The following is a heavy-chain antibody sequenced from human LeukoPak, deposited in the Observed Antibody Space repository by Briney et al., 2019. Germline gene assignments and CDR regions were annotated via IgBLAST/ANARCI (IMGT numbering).Heavy chain of an antibody. V-gene: IGHV3-7*04. CDR2: IKYDGSQK. CDR1: GFALSTYW. J-gene: IGHJ4*02. Sequence: QAGGSLRLSCAASGFALSTYWMTWLRHAPGKGLEWVANIKYDGSQKYYVDSVKGRFTISRDNAKNSLYLQMNSLTAEDTAVYFCARDHPAPGQFFEYWGQGTLVTVSS. D-gene: IGHD6-13*01. CDR3: ARDHPAPGQFFEY.